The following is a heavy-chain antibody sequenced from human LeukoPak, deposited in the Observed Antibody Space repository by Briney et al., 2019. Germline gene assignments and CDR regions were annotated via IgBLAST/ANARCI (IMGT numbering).Heavy chain of an antibody. CDR3: ARDWAQHCSSTSCYGPFDY. CDR2: IYTSGST. D-gene: IGHD2-2*01. J-gene: IGHJ4*02. V-gene: IGHV4-4*07. Sequence: PSETLSLTCTVSGGSISSYYWSWIRQPAGKGLEWIGRIYTSGSTNNNPSLKSRVTMSVGTSKNQISLKLSSVTAADTAVYYCARDWAQHCSSTSCYGPFDYWGQGTLVTVSS. CDR1: GGSISSYY.